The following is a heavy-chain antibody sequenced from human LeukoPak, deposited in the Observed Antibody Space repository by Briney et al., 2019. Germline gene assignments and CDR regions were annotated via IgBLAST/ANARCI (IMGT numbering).Heavy chain of an antibody. CDR3: ARESYDFWSGNVDY. D-gene: IGHD3-3*01. CDR1: GFTFSSYW. Sequence: GSLRLSCAASGFTFSSYWMSWVRQAPGKGLEWVANIKQDGSEKYYVDSVKGRFTISRDNAKNSLYLQMNSLRAEDTAVYYCARESYDFWSGNVDYWGQGTLVTVSS. CDR2: IKQDGSEK. J-gene: IGHJ4*02. V-gene: IGHV3-7*01.